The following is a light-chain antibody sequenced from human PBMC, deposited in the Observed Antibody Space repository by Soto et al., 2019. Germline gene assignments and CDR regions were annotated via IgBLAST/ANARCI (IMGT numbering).Light chain of an antibody. Sequence: DIQMTQSPSSLSASVGDRVTITCRASQSISSYLNWYQQKPGKAPKLLIYAASSLQSGVPSRLSGSGSGTEFTLTISSLQAEEFATYYCQQSYSTPPYTFGQGNKLEIK. CDR1: QSISSY. CDR2: AAS. CDR3: QQSYSTPPYT. J-gene: IGKJ2*01. V-gene: IGKV1-39*01.